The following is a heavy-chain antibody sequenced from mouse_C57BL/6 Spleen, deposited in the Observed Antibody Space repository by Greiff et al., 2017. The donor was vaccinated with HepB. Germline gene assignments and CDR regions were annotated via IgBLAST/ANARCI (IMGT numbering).Heavy chain of an antibody. J-gene: IGHJ3*01. V-gene: IGHV1-50*01. CDR1: GYTFTSYW. CDR3: ASDSSFAY. Sequence: QVQLQQPGAELVKPGASVKLSCKASGYTFTSYWMQWVKQRPGQGLEWIGEIDPSDSYTNYNQKFKGKATLTVDTSSSTAYMQLSSLTSEDSAVYYCASDSSFAYWGQGTLVTVSA. D-gene: IGHD2-4*01. CDR2: IDPSDSYT.